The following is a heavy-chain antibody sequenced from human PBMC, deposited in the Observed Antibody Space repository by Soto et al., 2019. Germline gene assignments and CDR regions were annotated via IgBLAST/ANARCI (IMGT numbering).Heavy chain of an antibody. CDR1: GYSFTSYW. V-gene: IGHV5-51*01. J-gene: IGHJ6*02. CDR2: IYPGDSDT. Sequence: GEALKISCKGSGYSFTSYWIGWVRQMPGKGLEWMGIIYPGDSDTRYSPSFQGQVTISADKSISTAYLQWSSLKASDTAMSYCARSAAGTFHYYYCSSMEVWGQGPRSPSA. CDR3: ARSAAGTFHYYYCSSMEV. D-gene: IGHD6-13*01.